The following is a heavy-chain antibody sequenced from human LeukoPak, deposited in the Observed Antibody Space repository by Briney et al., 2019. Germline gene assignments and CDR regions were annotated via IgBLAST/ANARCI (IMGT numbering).Heavy chain of an antibody. CDR2: IYYSGST. CDR1: GGSVSSGSYY. D-gene: IGHD3-10*01. V-gene: IGHV4-61*01. CDR3: ARAMVRVVIPDAFDI. J-gene: IGHJ3*02. Sequence: PSETLSLTCTVSGGSVSSGSYYWSWIRQPPGKGLEWIGYIYYSGSTNYNPSLKSRVTISVDTSKNQFSLKLSSVTAADTAAYYCARAMVRVVIPDAFDIWGQGTMVTVSS.